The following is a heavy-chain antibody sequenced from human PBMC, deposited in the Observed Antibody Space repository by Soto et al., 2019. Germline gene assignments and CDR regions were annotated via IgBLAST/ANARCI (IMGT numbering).Heavy chain of an antibody. CDR3: ARGRTLRVLYYFDY. J-gene: IGHJ4*02. CDR1: GGTFSSYA. CDR2: SIPIFGTA. D-gene: IGHD3-10*01. V-gene: IGHV1-69*12. Sequence: QVQLVQSGAEVKKPGSSVKVSCKASGGTFSSYAISWVRQAPGQGLEWMGGSIPIFGTANYAQKFQGRVTITADESTSTAYMELSSLRSEDTAVYYCARGRTLRVLYYFDYWGQGTLVTVSS.